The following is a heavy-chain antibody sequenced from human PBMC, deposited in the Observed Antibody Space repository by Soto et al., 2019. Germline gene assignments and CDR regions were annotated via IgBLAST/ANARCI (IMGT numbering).Heavy chain of an antibody. CDR2: ISAYNGNT. CDR3: AGHIVVVTAISRYYYYRMDV. CDR1: GYTFTSYG. V-gene: IGHV1-18*04. J-gene: IGHJ6*02. D-gene: IGHD2-21*02. Sequence: ASVKVSCKASGYTFTSYGISWVRQAPGQGLEWMGWISAYNGNTNYAQKLQGRVTMTTDTSTSTAYMELRSLRSDDTAVYYCAGHIVVVTAISRYYYYRMDVWGQGTTVTVSS.